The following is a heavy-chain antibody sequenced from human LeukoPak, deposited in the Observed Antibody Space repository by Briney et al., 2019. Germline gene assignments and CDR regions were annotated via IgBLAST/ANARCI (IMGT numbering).Heavy chain of an antibody. CDR2: ISGSGGST. CDR1: GFTFSSYA. J-gene: IGHJ4*02. D-gene: IGHD3-3*01. CDR3: AKATSNRITIFGVVTRGRYYFDY. V-gene: IGHV3-23*01. Sequence: GGSLRLSCAASGFTFSSYAMSWVRQAPGKGPEWVSAISGSGGSTYYADSVKGRFTISRDNSKNTLYLQMNSLRAEDTAVYYCAKATSNRITIFGVVTRGRYYFDYWGQGTLVTVSS.